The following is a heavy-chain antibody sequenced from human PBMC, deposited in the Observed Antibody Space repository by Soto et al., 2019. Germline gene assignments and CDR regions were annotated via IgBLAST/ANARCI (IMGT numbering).Heavy chain of an antibody. Sequence: SETLSLTCTVSGGSISSYYWSWIRQPPGKGLEWIGYIYYSGSTNYNPSLKSRVTISVDTSKNQFSLKLSSVTAADTAVYYCARDKDGYNYYGSGSSMAYYYGMDVWGQGTTVTVSS. J-gene: IGHJ6*02. D-gene: IGHD3-10*01. CDR1: GGSISSYY. V-gene: IGHV4-59*01. CDR2: IYYSGST. CDR3: ARDKDGYNYYGSGSSMAYYYGMDV.